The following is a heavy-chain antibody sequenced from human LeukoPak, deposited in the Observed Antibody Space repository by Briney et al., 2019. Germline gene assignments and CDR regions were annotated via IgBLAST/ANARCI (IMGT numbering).Heavy chain of an antibody. Sequence: GGSLRLSCAASGFTFSTYAMTWVRQAPGKGLEWVSGISAGGDRTYYADSVKGRFTISRDNSKNTLYLQMNSLRAEDTAEYYCARSTVGTSCCTAVDYWDQGTLVTVSS. CDR2: ISAGGDRT. CDR1: GFTFSTYA. CDR3: ARSTVGTSCCTAVDY. D-gene: IGHD1-26*01. V-gene: IGHV3-23*01. J-gene: IGHJ4*02.